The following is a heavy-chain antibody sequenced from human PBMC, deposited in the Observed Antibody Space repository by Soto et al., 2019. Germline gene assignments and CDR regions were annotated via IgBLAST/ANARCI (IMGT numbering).Heavy chain of an antibody. D-gene: IGHD2-2*02. Sequence: SETLSLTCAVYGGSFSGYYWSWIRQPPGKGLEWIGEINHSGSTNYNPSLKSRVTISVDTPKNQFSLKLSSVTAADTAVYYCARVVPAAINDYWGQGTLVTVSS. CDR2: INHSGST. V-gene: IGHV4-34*01. CDR3: ARVVPAAINDY. J-gene: IGHJ4*02. CDR1: GGSFSGYY.